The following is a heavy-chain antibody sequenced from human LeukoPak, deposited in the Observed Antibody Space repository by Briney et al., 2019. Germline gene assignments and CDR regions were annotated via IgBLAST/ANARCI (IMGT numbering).Heavy chain of an antibody. D-gene: IGHD3-3*01. CDR1: GSSFTSYW. CDR2: IYPGDSDT. Sequence: GESLKISFKGSGSSFTSYWIGWVRPMPGKGLEWMGIIYPGDSDTRYSPSFQGQVTISADKSISTAYLQWSSLKASDTAMYYCARPKITIFGVVIIHDAFDSWGQGTMGTVS. CDR3: ARPKITIFGVVIIHDAFDS. J-gene: IGHJ3*02. V-gene: IGHV5-51*01.